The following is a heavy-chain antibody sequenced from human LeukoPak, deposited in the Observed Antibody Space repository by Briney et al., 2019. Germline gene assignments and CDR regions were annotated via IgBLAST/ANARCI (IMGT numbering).Heavy chain of an antibody. CDR1: GGSISSHY. CDR3: ARERGGLEWLARVDP. Sequence: SETLSLTCTVSGGSISSHYWSWIRQPPGKGLEWIGYIYYSGSTNYNPSLKSRVTISVETSKNQFSLKLSSVTAADTAVYYCARERGGLEWLARVDPWGQGTLVTVSS. CDR2: IYYSGST. D-gene: IGHD3-3*01. V-gene: IGHV4-59*11. J-gene: IGHJ5*02.